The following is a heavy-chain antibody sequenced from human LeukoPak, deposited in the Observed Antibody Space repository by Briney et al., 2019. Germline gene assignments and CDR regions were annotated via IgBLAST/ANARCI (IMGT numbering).Heavy chain of an antibody. Sequence: SETLSLTCTVSGGXISRSSYFWGWLRQPPGKGLQWFGSILYTGSTYYNPSLKIRVAISVDTSKNQFSLKLSSVTAADAAVYFCARLYSGGVDYWGQGTLVTVSS. CDR1: GGXISRSSYF. J-gene: IGHJ4*02. CDR3: ARLYSGGVDY. V-gene: IGHV4-39*01. D-gene: IGHD1-26*01. CDR2: ILYTGST.